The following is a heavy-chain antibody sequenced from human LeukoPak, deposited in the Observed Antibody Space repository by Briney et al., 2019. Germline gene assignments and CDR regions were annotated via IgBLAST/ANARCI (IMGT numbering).Heavy chain of an antibody. D-gene: IGHD1-14*01. V-gene: IGHV4-30-2*01. Sequence: SQTLSLTCTVSGGSISSGGYYWSWIRQPPGKGLEWIGYIYHSGSTYYNPSLKSRVTISVDRSKNQFSLKLSSVTAADTAVYYCARDLDEPQQRPGYWGQGTLVTVSS. J-gene: IGHJ4*02. CDR3: ARDLDEPQQRPGY. CDR2: IYHSGST. CDR1: GGSISSGGYY.